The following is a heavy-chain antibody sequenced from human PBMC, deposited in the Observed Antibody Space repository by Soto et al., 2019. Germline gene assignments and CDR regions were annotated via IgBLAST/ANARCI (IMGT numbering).Heavy chain of an antibody. CDR1: GGSMTGYF. Sequence: QVQLQESGPGLVKPSETLSLTCTVSGGSMTGYFWSWIRQPAGKALEWIGHVYNSGTTDYNPSLASRITMAVDTAKRQCSLKVKSVTAADTAVYYCARTHWVSGTEYWGQGILVTVSS. J-gene: IGHJ4*02. D-gene: IGHD6-19*01. V-gene: IGHV4-4*07. CDR2: VYNSGTT. CDR3: ARTHWVSGTEY.